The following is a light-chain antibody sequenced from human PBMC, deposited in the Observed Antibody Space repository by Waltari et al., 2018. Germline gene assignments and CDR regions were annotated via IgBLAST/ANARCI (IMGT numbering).Light chain of an antibody. Sequence: QSVLTQPPSVSGAPGQRVTISRTGSSPNIGANYDVPWYQQVPGTAPKLLIYGNSNRPSGVPDRFSASKSGTSASLAITGLQADDEADYYCQSYDSSLSRYVFGSGTEVTVL. CDR3: QSYDSSLSRYV. CDR2: GNS. CDR1: SPNIGANYD. V-gene: IGLV1-40*01. J-gene: IGLJ1*01.